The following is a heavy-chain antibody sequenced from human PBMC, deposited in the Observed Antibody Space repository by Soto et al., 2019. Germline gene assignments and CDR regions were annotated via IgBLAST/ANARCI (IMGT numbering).Heavy chain of an antibody. D-gene: IGHD3-22*01. CDR2: IYYSGST. CDR1: GGSISSSSYY. J-gene: IGHJ4*02. Sequence: QLQLQESGPGLVKPSETLSLTCTVSGGSISSSSYYWGWIRQPPGKGLEWIGSIYYSGSTYYNPSLRSRVTISLDTSKNQFSLKLSSVTAADTAVYYCARDTSYYDSSGYYYVQLDYWGQGTLVTVSS. V-gene: IGHV4-39*01. CDR3: ARDTSYYDSSGYYYVQLDY.